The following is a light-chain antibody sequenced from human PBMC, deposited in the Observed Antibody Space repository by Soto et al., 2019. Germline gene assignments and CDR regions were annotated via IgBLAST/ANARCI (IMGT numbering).Light chain of an antibody. CDR1: NSNIGNNY. Sequence: QTVVTQPPSVSAAPGQKVTISCSGSNSNIGNNYVSWYQQLPGTAPKLLIYDNNERPSGIPDRFSGSKSGTSATLGITGLQTGDEADYYCGTWDSSLSAVLFGGGTKVTVL. CDR2: DNN. CDR3: GTWDSSLSAVL. V-gene: IGLV1-51*01. J-gene: IGLJ2*01.